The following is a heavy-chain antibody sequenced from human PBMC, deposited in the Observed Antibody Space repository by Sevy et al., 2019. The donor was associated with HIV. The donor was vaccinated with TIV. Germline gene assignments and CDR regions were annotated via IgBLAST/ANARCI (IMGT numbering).Heavy chain of an antibody. CDR1: GFTFNNYA. Sequence: GGSLRLSCAASGFTFNNYAMHWVRQAPGKGLEWVALISSDGGNEYYADSVKGRFTISRDNSKNTLDLQMNSLRAEDTAVYYCARSAIAVAGSYGMDVWGQGTTVTVSS. D-gene: IGHD6-19*01. CDR2: ISSDGGNE. CDR3: ARSAIAVAGSYGMDV. J-gene: IGHJ6*02. V-gene: IGHV3-30*04.